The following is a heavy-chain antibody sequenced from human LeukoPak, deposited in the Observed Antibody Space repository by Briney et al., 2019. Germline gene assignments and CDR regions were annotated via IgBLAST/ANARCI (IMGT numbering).Heavy chain of an antibody. CDR3: AKGPLIEVAGTTWDY. J-gene: IGHJ4*02. D-gene: IGHD6-19*01. CDR1: GFTFSSYA. CDR2: ISGSGGNT. V-gene: IGHV3-23*01. Sequence: QAGGSLRLSCAASGFTFSSYAMSWVRQAPGKGLEWVSAISGSGGNTYYADSVKGRFSISRDNSRSALYLQMNSLRAEDTAVYYCAKGPLIEVAGTTWDYWGQGTLVTVSS.